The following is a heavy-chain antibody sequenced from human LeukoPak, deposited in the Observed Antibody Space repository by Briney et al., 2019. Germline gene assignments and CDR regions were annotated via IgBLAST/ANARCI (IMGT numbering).Heavy chain of an antibody. Sequence: GASVNVSRKASGYPFITYDFNWVRKATAQGLEWVGGMNPSSGYTGYSQKFQGRVTMARNTSITTAYMELSSLRSEDTAVYYCASRGYDFWSGYYTGGLDYWGQGTLVTVSS. V-gene: IGHV1-8*01. CDR1: GYPFITYD. J-gene: IGHJ4*02. CDR2: MNPSSGYT. CDR3: ASRGYDFWSGYYTGGLDY. D-gene: IGHD3-3*01.